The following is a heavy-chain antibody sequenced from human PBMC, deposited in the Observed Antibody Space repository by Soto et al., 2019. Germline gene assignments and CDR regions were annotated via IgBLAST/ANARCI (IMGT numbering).Heavy chain of an antibody. J-gene: IGHJ5*02. Sequence: QVQLVQSGAEVKKPGSSVKVSCKASGGTFSSYGISWVRQAPGEGLEWMGGIVPFFGTAKYAQKFQGRVTSSAGESTSSAYMALSSLTSDDTAVYYCASRGAGDTPNWFDVWGQGTLVTVSS. CDR1: GGTFSSYG. CDR3: ASRGAGDTPNWFDV. D-gene: IGHD1-26*01. CDR2: IVPFFGTA. V-gene: IGHV1-69*01.